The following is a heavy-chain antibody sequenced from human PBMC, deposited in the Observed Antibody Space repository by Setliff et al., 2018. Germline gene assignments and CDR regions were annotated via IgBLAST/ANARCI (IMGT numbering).Heavy chain of an antibody. CDR2: MNPNSGNT. V-gene: IGHV1-8*01. J-gene: IGHJ6*02. CDR1: GYTFTSYD. CDR3: ARDRGQVTVNNRYGFYYYGMDV. Sequence: ASVKVSCKASGYTFTSYDINWVRQATGQGLEWMGWMNPNSGNTGYAQKFQGRVTMTRNTSISTAYMELNSLRAEDTGPYYCARDRGQVTVNNRYGFYYYGMDVWGQGTTVTVSS. D-gene: IGHD3-16*02.